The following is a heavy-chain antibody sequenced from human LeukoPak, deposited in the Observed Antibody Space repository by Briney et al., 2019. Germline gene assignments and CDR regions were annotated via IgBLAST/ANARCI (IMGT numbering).Heavy chain of an antibody. Sequence: PSETLPLTCAVYGGSFSGYYWSWIRQPPGKGLEWIGEINHSGSTNYNPSLKSRVTISVDTSKNQFSLKLSSVTAADTAVYYCARDLGSSFDYWGQGTLVTVSS. CDR2: INHSGST. J-gene: IGHJ4*02. D-gene: IGHD2/OR15-2a*01. CDR3: ARDLGSSFDY. V-gene: IGHV4-34*01. CDR1: GGSFSGYY.